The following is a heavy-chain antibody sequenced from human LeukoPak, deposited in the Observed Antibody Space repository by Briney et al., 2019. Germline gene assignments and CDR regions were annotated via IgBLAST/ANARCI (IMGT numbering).Heavy chain of an antibody. Sequence: PSQTLSLTCTVSGGSISSGGYYWSWIRQHPGKGLEWIGYIYYSGSTYYNPSLKSRVSVSVDTSKNQLSLNLTSVTAADTALYYCARHGYYYYTSGYFGYWGQGIPVTVSS. CDR3: ARHGYYYYTSGYFGY. V-gene: IGHV4-31*03. J-gene: IGHJ4*02. D-gene: IGHD3-22*01. CDR2: IYYSGST. CDR1: GGSISSGGYY.